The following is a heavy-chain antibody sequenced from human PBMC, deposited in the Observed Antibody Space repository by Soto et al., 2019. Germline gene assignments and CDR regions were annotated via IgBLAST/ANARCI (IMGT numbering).Heavy chain of an antibody. D-gene: IGHD4-17*01. CDR1: GYTFTSYD. J-gene: IGHJ4*02. CDR2: MNPNSGNT. CDR3: ASEHLYYGDYGY. Sequence: QVQLVQSGAEVKKPGASVKVSCKASGYTFTSYDINWVRQATGQGLEWMGWMNPNSGNTGYAQKFQGRVTMTRNTSISTAYMELSSLRSDDTAVYYCASEHLYYGDYGYWGQGTLVTVSS. V-gene: IGHV1-8*01.